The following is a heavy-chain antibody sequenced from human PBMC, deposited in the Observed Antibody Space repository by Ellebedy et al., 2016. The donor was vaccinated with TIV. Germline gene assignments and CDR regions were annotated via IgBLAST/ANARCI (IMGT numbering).Heavy chain of an antibody. CDR2: LTFSGGNT. CDR3: ANLNVGGSLEWLSGFFDS. Sequence: GESLKISCAASEDSFSNYAMGWVRQAPGKGLEWVSDLTFSGGNTSYADSVKGRFPISRDNSKNTVYLHMRSLRVEDTAVYYFANLNVGGSLEWLSGFFDSWGQGALVTVSS. D-gene: IGHD3-3*01. V-gene: IGHV3-23*01. CDR1: EDSFSNYA. J-gene: IGHJ4*02.